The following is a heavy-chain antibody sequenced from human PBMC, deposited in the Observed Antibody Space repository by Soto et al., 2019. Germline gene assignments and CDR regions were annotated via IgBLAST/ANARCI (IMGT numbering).Heavy chain of an antibody. V-gene: IGHV3-33*01. CDR1: GFTLSTYG. CDR3: ARGSSSWYYYYGMDV. Sequence: PGGSLRLSCTASGFTLSTYGMHWVRQAPGKGLEWVAIIWFDGSYKYYADSVQGRFTISRDNSKSTVYLHMSSLRAEDTAVYYCARGSSSWYYYYGMDVWGQGTTVTVSS. CDR2: IWFDGSYK. J-gene: IGHJ6*02. D-gene: IGHD6-13*01.